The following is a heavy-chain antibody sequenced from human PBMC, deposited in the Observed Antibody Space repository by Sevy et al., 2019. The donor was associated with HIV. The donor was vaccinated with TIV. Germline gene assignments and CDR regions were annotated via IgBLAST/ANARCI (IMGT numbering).Heavy chain of an antibody. V-gene: IGHV4-39*01. Sequence: SETLSLTCTVSGGSISSSSYFWGWIRQPPGKGLELIGSIYYRGRTYYNPSLKSRVTVSVDTSKNQFSRKLSSVTAADTAVYYCARQIYGDYGDGSDYWGQGTLVTVSS. J-gene: IGHJ4*02. D-gene: IGHD4-17*01. CDR2: IYYRGRT. CDR1: GGSISSSSYF. CDR3: ARQIYGDYGDGSDY.